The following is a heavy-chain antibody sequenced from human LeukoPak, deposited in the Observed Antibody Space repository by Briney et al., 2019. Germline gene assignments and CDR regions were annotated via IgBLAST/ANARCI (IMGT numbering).Heavy chain of an antibody. CDR2: INTGGTDT. Sequence: GGSLRLSCAASGFTFSSFWMHWVRQVPGKGLVWVSRINTGGTDTVYADSVKGRFTTSRDNAKNTLYLQMNSLRAEDTAVYYCVRGSLEPDIWGQGTMVTVSS. V-gene: IGHV3-74*01. CDR3: VRGSLEPDI. CDR1: GFTFSSFW. J-gene: IGHJ3*02. D-gene: IGHD1-14*01.